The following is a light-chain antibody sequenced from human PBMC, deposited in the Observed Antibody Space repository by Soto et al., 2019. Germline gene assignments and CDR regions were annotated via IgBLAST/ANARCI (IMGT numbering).Light chain of an antibody. CDR3: QKYNSVPLT. CDR1: QDINNY. CDR2: GAS. V-gene: IGKV1-27*01. J-gene: IGKJ4*01. Sequence: DIQMTQSPSSLSASVGDRVTITCRASQDINNYLAWYQQKPGKVPKLLIYGASTLQSGVPSRFSGSGSGTDFTLTISSLQPEDVATYYFQKYNSVPLTFGGGTKVEIK.